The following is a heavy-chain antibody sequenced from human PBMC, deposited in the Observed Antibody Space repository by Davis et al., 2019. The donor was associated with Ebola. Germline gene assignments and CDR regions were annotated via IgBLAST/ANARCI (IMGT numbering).Heavy chain of an antibody. CDR1: GGPISSSSYY. CDR3: ARVPPVYYYGMDV. Sequence: MPSETLSLTCTVSGGPISSSSYYWSWIRQPPGKGLEWIGYIYYSGSTNYNPSLKSRVTISVDTSKNQFSLKLSSVTAAGTAVYYCARVPPVYYYGMDVWGQGTTVTVSS. J-gene: IGHJ6*02. V-gene: IGHV4-61*01. CDR2: IYYSGST.